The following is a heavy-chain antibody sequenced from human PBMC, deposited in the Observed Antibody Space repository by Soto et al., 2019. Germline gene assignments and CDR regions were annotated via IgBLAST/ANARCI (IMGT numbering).Heavy chain of an antibody. J-gene: IGHJ6*02. CDR1: GFTFSSYA. D-gene: IGHD3-10*01. Sequence: GGSLRLSCSASGFTFSSYAMHWVRQAPGKGLEYVSAISSNGGSTYYADSVKGRFTISRDNSKNTLYLQMSSLRAEDTAVYYCVKDGEGSGSYYFYYYYYGMDVWGQGTTVTVSS. V-gene: IGHV3-64D*08. CDR3: VKDGEGSGSYYFYYYYYGMDV. CDR2: ISSNGGST.